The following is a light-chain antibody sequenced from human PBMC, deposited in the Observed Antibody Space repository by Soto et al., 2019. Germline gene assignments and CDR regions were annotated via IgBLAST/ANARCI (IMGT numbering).Light chain of an antibody. J-gene: IGKJ1*01. CDR2: KAS. CDR1: QSISSW. Sequence: DIKMTQSLSTLSASVGDRVPIICRASQSISSWLAWYQQKPGKAPKLLIYKASSLESGVPSRFSGSGSGTEFTLTISSLQPDDFATYYCQQYNSYSRTFGQGTKVEIK. CDR3: QQYNSYSRT. V-gene: IGKV1-5*03.